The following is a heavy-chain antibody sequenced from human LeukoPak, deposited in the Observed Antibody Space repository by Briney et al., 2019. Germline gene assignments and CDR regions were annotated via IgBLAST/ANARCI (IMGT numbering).Heavy chain of an antibody. CDR2: MNPNSGNT. CDR1: GYTFTSYD. J-gene: IGHJ6*03. V-gene: IGHV1-8*03. Sequence: ASVKVSCKASGYTFTSYDINWVRQATGQGLEWMGWMNPNSGNTGYAQKFQGRVTITRNTSISTAYMGLSSLRSEDTAVYYCARGNPGFGELSRMDVWGKGTTVTVSS. CDR3: ARGNPGFGELSRMDV. D-gene: IGHD3-16*02.